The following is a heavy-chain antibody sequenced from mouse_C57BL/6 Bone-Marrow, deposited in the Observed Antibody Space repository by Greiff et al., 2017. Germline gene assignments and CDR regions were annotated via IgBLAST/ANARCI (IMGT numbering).Heavy chain of an antibody. CDR1: GFTFSDYY. J-gene: IGHJ2*01. CDR3: ARQRIYYGNYDYFDY. CDR2: ISSGGSYT. V-gene: IGHV5-12*01. Sequence: EVKLVESGGGLVQPGGSLKLSCAASGFTFSDYYMYWVRQTPEKRLEWVAYISSGGSYTYYPDSVKGRFTISRDNAKNTLYLQMSSLKSEDTAMYYCARQRIYYGNYDYFDYWGQGTTLTVSS. D-gene: IGHD2-1*01.